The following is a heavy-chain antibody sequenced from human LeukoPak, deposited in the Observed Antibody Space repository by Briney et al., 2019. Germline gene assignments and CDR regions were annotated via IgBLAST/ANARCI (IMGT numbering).Heavy chain of an antibody. D-gene: IGHD3-10*01. Sequence: GGSLRLSCAASGFTFSSYAMSWVRQAPGKGLEWVAFIRYDGSNKYYADSVKGRFTISRDNSKNTLYLQMNSLRAEDTAVYYCAKGYDYYGSGSYSHLRYWGQGTLVTVSS. J-gene: IGHJ4*02. CDR3: AKGYDYYGSGSYSHLRY. V-gene: IGHV3-30*02. CDR1: GFTFSSYA. CDR2: IRYDGSNK.